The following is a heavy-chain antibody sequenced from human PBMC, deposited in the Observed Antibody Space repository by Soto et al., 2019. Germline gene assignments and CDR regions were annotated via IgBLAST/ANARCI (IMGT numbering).Heavy chain of an antibody. CDR1: GGTFSSYA. D-gene: IGHD3-22*01. CDR3: ASYYDSSGYPDWYFDL. V-gene: IGHV1-69*13. Sequence: SVKVSCKASGGTFSSYAISWVRQAPGQGLEWMGGIIPIFGTANYAQKFQGRVTITADESTSTAYMELSSLRSEDTAVYYCASYYDSSGYPDWYFDLWGRGTLVTVSS. J-gene: IGHJ2*01. CDR2: IIPIFGTA.